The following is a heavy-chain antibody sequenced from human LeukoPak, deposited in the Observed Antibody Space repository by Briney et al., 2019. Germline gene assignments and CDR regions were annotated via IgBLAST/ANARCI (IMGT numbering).Heavy chain of an antibody. CDR1: GYTLTSYV. Sequence: ASVKVSCKASGYTLTSYVISWVRQAPGQGLEWMGWISAYNGNTNYAQKLQGRVTMTTDTSTSTAYMELRSLRSDDTAVYYCARDLIEYSYGWKRGDYWGQGTLVTVSS. CDR3: ARDLIEYSYGWKRGDY. D-gene: IGHD5-18*01. V-gene: IGHV1-18*01. J-gene: IGHJ4*02. CDR2: ISAYNGNT.